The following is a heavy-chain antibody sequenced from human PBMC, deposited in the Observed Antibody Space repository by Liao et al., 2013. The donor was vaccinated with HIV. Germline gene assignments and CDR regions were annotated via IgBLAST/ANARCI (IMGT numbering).Heavy chain of an antibody. V-gene: IGHV4-4*07. D-gene: IGHD6-19*01. CDR1: GGSINHYN. Sequence: QVQLQESGPRLVRPSETLSLTCTVSGGSINHYNWIWIRQPAGKGLEWIGRVYASGNINYNPALKSRVTMSVDTSKSQFSLKLTSVTAADTAVYYCATDSSGWVGHWGQGTLVTVSS. CDR3: ATDSSGWVGH. CDR2: VYASGNI. J-gene: IGHJ5*02.